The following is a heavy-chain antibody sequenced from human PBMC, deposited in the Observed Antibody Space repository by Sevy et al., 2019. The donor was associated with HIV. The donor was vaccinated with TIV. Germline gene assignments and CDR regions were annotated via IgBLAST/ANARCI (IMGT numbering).Heavy chain of an antibody. J-gene: IGHJ4*02. Sequence: SETLSLTCSVSGDSISSYYWSWIRQSPGNGLEWIGNIHYSGSTKYNPSLKSRVTISIHTSKIHFSLKLSSVTAADTAVYYCARYSFNSGNYFDYWGQGTLVTVSS. CDR1: GDSISSYY. CDR2: IHYSGST. V-gene: IGHV4-59*01. D-gene: IGHD1-26*01. CDR3: ARYSFNSGNYFDY.